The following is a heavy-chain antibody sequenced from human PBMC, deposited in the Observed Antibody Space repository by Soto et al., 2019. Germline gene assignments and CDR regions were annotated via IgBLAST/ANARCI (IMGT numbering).Heavy chain of an antibody. CDR3: ARKGPRAARPNH. CDR1: GFTFRDYD. Sequence: QVQLVESGGGWVRPGGSLRLSCAASGFTFRDYDMSGIRQAPGKGLEWVSCISSSGTVTYYADSVKGRFTITRDNAKNSLYVEMNSLRVEDTAVYYCARKGPRAARPNHWGQGTLVTVSS. D-gene: IGHD6-6*01. J-gene: IGHJ5*02. V-gene: IGHV3-11*01. CDR2: ISSSGTVT.